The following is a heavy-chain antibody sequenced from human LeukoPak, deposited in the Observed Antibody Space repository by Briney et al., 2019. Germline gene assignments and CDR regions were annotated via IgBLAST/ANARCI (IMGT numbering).Heavy chain of an antibody. CDR2: INAGNGNT. CDR3: ARGFWNRGTWGPYYFDY. J-gene: IGHJ4*02. V-gene: IGHV1-3*01. D-gene: IGHD3-3*01. CDR1: GYTFTNHA. Sequence: ASVKVSCKASGYTFTNHAMQWVRQAPGQRLEWMGWINAGNGNTKYSRNFQGRFIITRDTSAGTVYMDLSSLRSEDTAVYYCARGFWNRGTWGPYYFDYWGQGTLVTVSS.